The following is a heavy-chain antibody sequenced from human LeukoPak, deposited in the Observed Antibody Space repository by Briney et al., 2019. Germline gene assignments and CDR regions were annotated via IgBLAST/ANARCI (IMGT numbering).Heavy chain of an antibody. Sequence: SETLSLTCTVSGGSISSGTYYWNWIRQHTGKGLEWIGYIYYTGNTYYNPSLKSQITMSVDTSKNQFSLNVSSVTAADTAVYYCARVPSGGPFDYWGQGTLVTVSS. CDR2: IYYTGNT. J-gene: IGHJ4*02. CDR1: GGSISSGTYY. D-gene: IGHD2-15*01. CDR3: ARVPSGGPFDY. V-gene: IGHV4-31*01.